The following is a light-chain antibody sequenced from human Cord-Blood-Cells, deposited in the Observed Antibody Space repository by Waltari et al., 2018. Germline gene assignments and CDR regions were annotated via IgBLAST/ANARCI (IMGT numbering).Light chain of an antibody. CDR1: ECVSSY. J-gene: IGKJ4*01. CDR3: QQRSNWPPLT. CDR2: DAS. Sequence: EIVLTQSPATLSLSPGARATLSCRASECVSSYLAWYQQKPGQDPRLLIYDASNRATGIPARFSGSGSGTDFTLTISSLEPEDYAVYYCQQRSNWPPLTFGGGTKVEIK. V-gene: IGKV3-11*01.